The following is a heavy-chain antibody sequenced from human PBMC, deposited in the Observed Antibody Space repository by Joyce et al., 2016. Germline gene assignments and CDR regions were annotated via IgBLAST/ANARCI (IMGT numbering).Heavy chain of an antibody. J-gene: IGHJ4*02. CDR1: GFILRRYD. CDR2: ISSSGDST. CDR3: AKASLTGYYIGAYYFDY. Sequence: EVQVLESGGGLVQPGGSLRLSCAVSGFILRRYDMSWVRQGPGKGLEWVSAISSSGDSTYYTDSVKGRFTVSRDNSKKILYLQMNTLRAEDTAVYYCAKASLTGYYIGAYYFDYWGQGTLVTVSS. D-gene: IGHD3-9*01. V-gene: IGHV3-23*01.